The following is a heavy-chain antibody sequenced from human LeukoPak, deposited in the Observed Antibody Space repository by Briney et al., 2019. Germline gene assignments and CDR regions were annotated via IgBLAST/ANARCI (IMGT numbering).Heavy chain of an antibody. CDR1: GFTFSDYY. D-gene: IGHD6-13*01. V-gene: IGHV3-11*01. Sequence: GGSLRLSCAASGFTFSDYYMSWIRQAPGKGLEWVSYISSSGSTIYCADSVKGRFTISRDNAKSSLYLQMNSLRAEDTAVYYCARDKGSSWFDYWGQGTLVTVSS. CDR2: ISSSGSTI. CDR3: ARDKGSSWFDY. J-gene: IGHJ4*02.